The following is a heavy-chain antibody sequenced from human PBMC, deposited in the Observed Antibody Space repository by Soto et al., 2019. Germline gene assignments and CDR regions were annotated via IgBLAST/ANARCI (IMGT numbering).Heavy chain of an antibody. CDR2: ISWDGGST. V-gene: IGHV3-43*01. CDR3: AKDSSYYGGNSELSD. D-gene: IGHD4-17*01. J-gene: IGHJ4*02. CDR1: GFTFDDYT. Sequence: EVQLVESGGVVVQPGGSLRLSCAASGFTFDDYTMHWVRQAPGKGLEWVSLISWDGGSTYYADSVKGRFTISRDNSKNSLYLQMNSLRTEDTALYYCAKDSSYYGGNSELSDWGQGTLVTVSS.